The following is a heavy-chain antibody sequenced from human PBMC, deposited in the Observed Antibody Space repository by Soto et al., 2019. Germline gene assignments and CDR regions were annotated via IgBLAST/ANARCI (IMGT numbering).Heavy chain of an antibody. J-gene: IGHJ4*02. CDR2: IKSKTDGGTT. Sequence: GGSLRLSCAASGFTFSNAWMSWVRQAPGKGLEWVGRIKSKTDGGTTDYAAPVKGRFTISRDDSKNTLYLQMNSLKTEDTAVYYCTTDEKEYTHNDYWGQGTLVTVSS. CDR3: TTDEKEYTHNDY. D-gene: IGHD1-1*01. V-gene: IGHV3-15*01. CDR1: GFTFSNAW.